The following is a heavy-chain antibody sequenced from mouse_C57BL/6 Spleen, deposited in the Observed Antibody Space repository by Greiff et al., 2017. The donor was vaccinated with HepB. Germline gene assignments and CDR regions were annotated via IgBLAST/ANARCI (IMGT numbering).Heavy chain of an antibody. CDR1: GYTFTSYW. D-gene: IGHD2-4*01. V-gene: IGHV1-72*01. CDR2: IDPNSGGT. Sequence: QVQLQQPGAELVKPGASVKMSCKASGYTFTSYWITWVKQRPGQGLEWIGRIDPNSGGTKYNEKFKSKATLTVDKPSSTAYMQLSSLTSEDSAVYYCARVGYDYDFFAYWGQGTLVTVSA. J-gene: IGHJ3*01. CDR3: ARVGYDYDFFAY.